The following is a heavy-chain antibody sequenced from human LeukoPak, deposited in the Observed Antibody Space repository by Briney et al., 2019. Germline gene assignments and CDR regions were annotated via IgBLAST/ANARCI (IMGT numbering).Heavy chain of an antibody. CDR2: IIPIFGTA. CDR3: ARLYDILTGQESGDY. J-gene: IGHJ4*02. D-gene: IGHD3-9*01. V-gene: IGHV1-69*05. Sequence: SVKVSCKASGGTFSSYAISWVRQAPRRGLEWVGRIIPIFGTANYAQKFQGRVTITTDESTSTAYMELSSLRSEDTAVYYCARLYDILTGQESGDYWGQGTLVTVSS. CDR1: GGTFSSYA.